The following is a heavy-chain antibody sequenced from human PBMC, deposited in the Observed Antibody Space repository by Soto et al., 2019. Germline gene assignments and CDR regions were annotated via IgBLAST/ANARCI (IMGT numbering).Heavy chain of an antibody. Sequence: QVQLVQSGAEVKKPGSSVKVSCKASGGTFSSYAISWVRQAPGQGLEWMGGIIPIFGTANYAQKFQGRVTITADESTSTAYMELSSLRSEDTAVYYWARTNGSSSSWDYYYYGMDVWGQGTTVTVSS. CDR2: IIPIFGTA. CDR3: ARTNGSSSSWDYYYYGMDV. J-gene: IGHJ6*02. CDR1: GGTFSSYA. D-gene: IGHD6-13*01. V-gene: IGHV1-69*01.